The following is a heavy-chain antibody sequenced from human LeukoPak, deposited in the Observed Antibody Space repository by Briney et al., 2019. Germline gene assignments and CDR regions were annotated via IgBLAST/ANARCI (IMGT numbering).Heavy chain of an antibody. J-gene: IGHJ5*02. CDR1: GGSISSSSYY. CDR2: IYYSGST. Sequence: SETLSLTCTVSGGSISSSSYYWGWIRQPPGKGLEWTGSIYYSGSTYYNPSLKSRVTISVDTSKNQFSLKLSSVTAADTAVYYCARDGCSSTSCSRLGHNWLDPWGQGTLVTVSS. CDR3: ARDGCSSTSCSRLGHNWLDP. D-gene: IGHD2-2*01. V-gene: IGHV4-39*07.